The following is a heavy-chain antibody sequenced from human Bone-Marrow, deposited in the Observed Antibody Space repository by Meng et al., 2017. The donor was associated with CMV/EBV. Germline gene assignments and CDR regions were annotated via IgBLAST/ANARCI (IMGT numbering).Heavy chain of an antibody. V-gene: IGHV3-43D*03. CDR1: GFTFDDYA. D-gene: IGHD3-9*01. J-gene: IGHJ4*02. CDR3: AGHNPRILTGDG. CDR2: ISWDGGST. Sequence: GESLKISCAASGFTFDDYAMHWVRQAPGKGLEWVALISWDGGSTYYADSVKGRFTISRDNAKNSLYLQMNSLRAEDTDVYYCAGHNPRILTGDGWGQGTLVTVSS.